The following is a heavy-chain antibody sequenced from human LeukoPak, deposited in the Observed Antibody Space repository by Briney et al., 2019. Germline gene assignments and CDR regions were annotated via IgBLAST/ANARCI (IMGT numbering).Heavy chain of an antibody. D-gene: IGHD5-24*01. V-gene: IGHV4-34*01. CDR2: INHSGST. J-gene: IGHJ4*02. CDR1: GGSLSGYY. CDR3: ARVRRWLQPFDY. Sequence: SETLSLTCAVYGGSLSGYYWSWIRQPPGKGLEWIGEINHSGSTNYNPSLKSRVTISVDTSKNQFSLKLSSVTAADTAVYYCARVRRWLQPFDYWGQGTLVTVSS.